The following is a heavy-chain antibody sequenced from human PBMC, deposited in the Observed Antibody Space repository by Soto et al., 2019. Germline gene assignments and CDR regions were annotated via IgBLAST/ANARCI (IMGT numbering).Heavy chain of an antibody. D-gene: IGHD2-2*01. CDR1: ELSCSDYF. CDR3: VRDSARIVVVLRLAGDNWLDS. Sequence: GSLKLSCAAPELSCSDYFMSCIVQAPEKGLEWVSFISGSSDNIKYADSVKGRFTISRDNAKNSLYLQMNSLRAEDTAVYYCVRDSARIVVVLRLAGDNWLDSWGQATLVTVS. CDR2: ISGSSDNI. V-gene: IGHV3-11*06. J-gene: IGHJ5*01.